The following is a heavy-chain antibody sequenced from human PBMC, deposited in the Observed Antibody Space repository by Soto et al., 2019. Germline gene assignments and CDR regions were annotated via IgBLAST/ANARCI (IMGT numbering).Heavy chain of an antibody. Sequence: QVQLVESGGGVVQPGRSLRLSCAASGFTFSSYGMHWVRQAPGKGLEWVAVIWYDGSNKYYADSVKGRFTISRDNSKNTLYLQMNSLRAEDTAVYYCARGYSSSSLYHYYGMDVWGQGTTVTVSS. CDR1: GFTFSSYG. J-gene: IGHJ6*02. D-gene: IGHD6-6*01. CDR3: ARGYSSSSLYHYYGMDV. CDR2: IWYDGSNK. V-gene: IGHV3-33*01.